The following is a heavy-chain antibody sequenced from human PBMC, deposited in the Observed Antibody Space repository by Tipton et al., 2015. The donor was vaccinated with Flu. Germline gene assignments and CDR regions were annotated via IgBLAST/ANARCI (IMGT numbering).Heavy chain of an antibody. CDR1: GGSISSGSYY. J-gene: IGHJ4*02. CDR3: ARDPSLGMPEYFDS. Sequence: TLSLTCTVSGGSISSGSYYWSWIRQPAGKGLEWVGRVYTSGTTNYNPSLKSRVTISLDTSKNQFSLRLSSVTAADTAVYFCARDPSLGMPEYFDSWGQGTLVTVSS. CDR2: VYTSGTT. V-gene: IGHV4-61*02. D-gene: IGHD2-2*01.